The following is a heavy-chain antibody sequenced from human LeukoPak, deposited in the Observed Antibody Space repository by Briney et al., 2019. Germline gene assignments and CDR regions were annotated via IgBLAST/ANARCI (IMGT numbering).Heavy chain of an antibody. CDR1: GASISTYY. CDR2: IYYTGTT. CDR3: ARDPHDYGEFDY. V-gene: IGHV4-59*01. D-gene: IGHD4-17*01. J-gene: IGHJ4*02. Sequence: PSETLSLTCTVSGASISTYYWSWIRQPPGKGLEWIAYIYYTGTTNYNPSLKSRVTISLDTSKNQFSLKLSSLTAADTAVFYCARDPHDYGEFDYWGQGTLVTVSS.